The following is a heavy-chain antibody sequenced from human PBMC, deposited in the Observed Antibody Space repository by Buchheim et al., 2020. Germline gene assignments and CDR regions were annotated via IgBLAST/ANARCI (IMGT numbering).Heavy chain of an antibody. CDR3: ARSVVVVAANSMDV. CDR2: ISYDGSNK. J-gene: IGHJ6*02. V-gene: IGHV3-30-3*01. CDR1: GFTFTSYA. Sequence: QVQLVESGGGVVQPGRSLRLSCAASGFTFTSYAMHWVRQAPGKGLEWVAVISYDGSNKYYADSGKGRFTISRDNSKNTLYLQMNSLRAEDTAVYYCARSVVVVAANSMDVWGQGTT. D-gene: IGHD2-15*01.